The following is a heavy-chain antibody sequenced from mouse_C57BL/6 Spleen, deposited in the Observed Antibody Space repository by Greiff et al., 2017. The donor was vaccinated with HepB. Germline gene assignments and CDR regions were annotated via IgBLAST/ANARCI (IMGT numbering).Heavy chain of an antibody. D-gene: IGHD1-1*01. CDR3: ARGINYYGSSPSYWYFDV. Sequence: EVQGVESGPELVKPGASVKISCKASGYSFTDYNMNWVKQSNGKSLEWIGVINPNYGTTSYNQKFKGKATLTVDQSSSTAYMQLNSLTSEDSAVYYCARGINYYGSSPSYWYFDVWGTGTTVTVSS. CDR1: GYSFTDYN. V-gene: IGHV1-39*01. J-gene: IGHJ1*03. CDR2: INPNYGTT.